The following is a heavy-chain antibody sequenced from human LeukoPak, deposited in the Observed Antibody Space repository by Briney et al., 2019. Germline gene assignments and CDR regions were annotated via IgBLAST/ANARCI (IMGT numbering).Heavy chain of an antibody. CDR1: GFTFSSYW. D-gene: IGHD2-15*01. V-gene: IGHV3-7*04. CDR2: IKQDGSEK. Sequence: GGSLRLSCAASGFTFSSYWMSWVRQAPGEGLEWVANIKQDGSEKNYVDSVKGRFTISRDNAKNSLYLQMNSLRAEDTAVYCCTRGYSAYIYWGQGTLVTVSS. J-gene: IGHJ4*02. CDR3: TRGYSAYIY.